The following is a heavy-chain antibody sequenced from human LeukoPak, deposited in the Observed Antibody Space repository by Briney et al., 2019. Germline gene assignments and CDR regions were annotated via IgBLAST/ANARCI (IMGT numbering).Heavy chain of an antibody. Sequence: GGSLRHSCAASGFTFSSYSMNWVRQAPGKGLEWVSSISSSSSYIYYADSVKGRFTISRDNAKNSLYLQMNSLRAEDTAVYYCPRDYALAAAGSFDYWGQGTLGTVSS. CDR3: PRDYALAAAGSFDY. CDR1: GFTFSSYS. D-gene: IGHD6-13*01. J-gene: IGHJ4*02. CDR2: ISSSSSYI. V-gene: IGHV3-21*01.